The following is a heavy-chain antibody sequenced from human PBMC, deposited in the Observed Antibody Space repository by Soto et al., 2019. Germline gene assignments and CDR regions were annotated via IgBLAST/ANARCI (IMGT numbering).Heavy chain of an antibody. CDR1: GFTVSSNY. J-gene: IGHJ3*02. CDR2: IYSGGST. D-gene: IGHD3-3*01. CDR3: ARARNEFGSGYYDAFDI. V-gene: IGHV3-66*01. Sequence: GGSLSLSCAASGFTVSSNYMSWVRQAPGKGLEWVSLIYSGGSTYYADAVKGRFTIARHNDKNTLYLQMNSLGAEDAVVYYGARARNEFGSGYYDAFDIWGQGTMVTVSS.